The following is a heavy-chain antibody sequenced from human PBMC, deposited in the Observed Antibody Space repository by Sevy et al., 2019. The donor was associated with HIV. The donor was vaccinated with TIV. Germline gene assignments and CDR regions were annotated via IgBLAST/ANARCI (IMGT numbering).Heavy chain of an antibody. CDR3: ARSPGYCSGGSCYDYYYYGMDV. CDR1: GFTVSSNY. Sequence: GGSLRLSCAASGFTVSSNYMSWVRQAPGKGLEWVSVIYSGGSTYYADSVKGRFTISRDNSKNTPYLQMNSLRAEDTAVYYCARSPGYCSGGSCYDYYYYGMDVWGQGTTVTVSS. J-gene: IGHJ6*02. CDR2: IYSGGST. V-gene: IGHV3-53*01. D-gene: IGHD2-15*01.